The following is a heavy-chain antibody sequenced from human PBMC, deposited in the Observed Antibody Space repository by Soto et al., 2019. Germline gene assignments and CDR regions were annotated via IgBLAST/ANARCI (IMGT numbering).Heavy chain of an antibody. D-gene: IGHD7-27*01. CDR1: GYTFTGNY. CDR3: AMTLGTHSYYYYGMDV. Sequence: GASVKVSCKASGYTFTGNYMHWVRQSPGQGLEWMGWINPNSGGTNYAQKFQGWVTMTRDTSKNQFSLKLSSVTAADTAVYYCAMTLGTHSYYYYGMDVWGQGTTVTVSS. V-gene: IGHV1-2*04. J-gene: IGHJ6*02. CDR2: INPNSGGT.